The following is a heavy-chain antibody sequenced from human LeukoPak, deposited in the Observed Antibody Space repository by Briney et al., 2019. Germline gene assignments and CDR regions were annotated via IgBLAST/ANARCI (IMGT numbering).Heavy chain of an antibody. CDR3: ARRINYDVDP. Sequence: SETLSLTCTVSGGSISSTYCYWGWIRQPPGKGLEWIGSIYYSGSTHYTPSLKSRVTISVDTSKNQFSLELSSVTAADTAVYYCARRINYDVDPWGQGTLVTVSS. J-gene: IGHJ5*02. CDR2: IYYSGST. V-gene: IGHV4-39*01. D-gene: IGHD3-3*01. CDR1: GGSISSTYCY.